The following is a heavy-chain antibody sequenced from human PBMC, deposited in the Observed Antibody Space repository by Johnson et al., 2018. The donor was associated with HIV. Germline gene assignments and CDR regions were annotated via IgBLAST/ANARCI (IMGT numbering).Heavy chain of an antibody. Sequence: VQLMESGGGLVQPGGSLRLSCAASGFTFSSYAMSWVRQAPGKGLEWVSAISGSGGSTYYADSVKGRFTISRDNSKNTLYLQMNSLRAEDTAVYYCASVVVVVDVHDAFDMWGQGTMVTVSS. D-gene: IGHD2-15*01. J-gene: IGHJ3*02. CDR3: ASVVVVVDVHDAFDM. V-gene: IGHV3-23*01. CDR1: GFTFSSYA. CDR2: ISGSGGST.